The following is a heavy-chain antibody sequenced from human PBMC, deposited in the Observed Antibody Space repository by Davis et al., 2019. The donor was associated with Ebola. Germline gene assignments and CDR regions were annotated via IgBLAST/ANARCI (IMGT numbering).Heavy chain of an antibody. CDR2: ISYDGSNK. Sequence: GESLKISCAASRFTFSSYAMHWVRQAPGKGLEWVAVISYDGSNKYYADSVKGRFTISRDNAKNSLYLQMNSLRAEDTAVYYCASLRFNYYYGMDVWGQGTTVTVSS. D-gene: IGHD3-3*01. CDR1: RFTFSSYA. CDR3: ASLRFNYYYGMDV. V-gene: IGHV3-30-3*01. J-gene: IGHJ6*02.